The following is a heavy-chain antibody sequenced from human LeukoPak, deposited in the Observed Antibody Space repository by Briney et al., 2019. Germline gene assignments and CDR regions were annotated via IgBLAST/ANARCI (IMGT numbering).Heavy chain of an antibody. CDR2: INSDGSST. Sequence: GGSLRLSRAASGFTFSSYWMHWVRHAPGKGLVWVSRINSDGSSTSYADSVKGRFTISRDNSKNTLYLQMNSLRAEDTAVYYCAKILTIYCSSTSCFDYWGQGTLVTVS. V-gene: IGHV3-74*01. CDR1: GFTFSSYW. CDR3: AKILTIYCSSTSCFDY. J-gene: IGHJ4*02. D-gene: IGHD2-2*01.